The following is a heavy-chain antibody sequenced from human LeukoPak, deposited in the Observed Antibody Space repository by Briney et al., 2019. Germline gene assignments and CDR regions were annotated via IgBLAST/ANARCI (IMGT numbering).Heavy chain of an antibody. CDR1: GYSFTSYW. V-gene: IGHV5-51*01. J-gene: IGHJ5*02. D-gene: IGHD3-22*01. Sequence: GESLKISCKGSGYSFTSYWIGWVRQMPGKGLEWMGIIYPGDSDTRYSPSFQGQVTISADKSISTAYLQWSSLKASDTAMYYCARHGLPTYYYDSSGGTNWFDPWGQGTLVTVSS. CDR2: IYPGDSDT. CDR3: ARHGLPTYYYDSSGGTNWFDP.